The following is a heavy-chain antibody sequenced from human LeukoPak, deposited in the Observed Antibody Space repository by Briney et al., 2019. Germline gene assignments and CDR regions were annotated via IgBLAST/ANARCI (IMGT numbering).Heavy chain of an antibody. CDR2: SYSGGPT. CDR3: AISSDWTPLDY. CDR1: GFTVSSNY. J-gene: IGHJ4*02. D-gene: IGHD6-19*01. Sequence: GGSLRLSCAASGFTVSSNYMSWVRQAPGKGLEWVSASYSGGPTYYADSVKGRFTISRDNSKNTLYLQMNSLRAEDTAVYYCAISSDWTPLDYWGQGTLVTVSS. V-gene: IGHV3-53*01.